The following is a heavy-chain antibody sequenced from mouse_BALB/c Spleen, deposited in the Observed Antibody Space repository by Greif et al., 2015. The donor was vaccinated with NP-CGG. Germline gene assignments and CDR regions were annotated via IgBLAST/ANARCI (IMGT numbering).Heavy chain of an antibody. CDR1: GFTFSDYG. D-gene: IGHD1-1*01. Sequence: EVKLQESGGGLVQTGGSRKLSCAASGFTFSDYGMAWVRQAPGKGPEWVAFISNLAYSIYYADTVTGRFTISRENAKNTLYLEMSSLRSEDTAMYYCARDYYGSSYWYFDVWGAGTTVTVSS. CDR2: ISNLAYSI. J-gene: IGHJ1*01. V-gene: IGHV5-15*02. CDR3: ARDYYGSSYWYFDV.